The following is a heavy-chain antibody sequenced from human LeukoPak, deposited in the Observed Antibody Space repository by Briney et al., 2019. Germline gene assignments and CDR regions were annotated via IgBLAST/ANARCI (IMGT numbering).Heavy chain of an antibody. CDR3: AKDKFRDGYNPGFDP. V-gene: IGHV3-9*01. CDR2: ISWSSGNI. D-gene: IGHD5-24*01. CDR1: GFTFDDYA. Sequence: PGGSLRLSCAASGFTFDDYAMHWVRQAPGKGLEWVSGISWSSGNIVYADSVKGRFTISRDNAKNSLYLQMNSLRAEDTALYYCAKDKFRDGYNPGFDPWGQGTLVTVSS. J-gene: IGHJ5*02.